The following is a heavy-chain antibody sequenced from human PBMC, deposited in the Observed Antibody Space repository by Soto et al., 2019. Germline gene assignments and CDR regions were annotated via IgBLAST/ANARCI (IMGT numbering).Heavy chain of an antibody. Sequence: QVQLVQSGAEVKKPGASVKVSCKASGYTFTGYYMHWVRQAPGQGLEWMGWINPNSGGTNYAQKVQGRVTMTRDTSSSTAYMELSRLRSDDTAVYYCASPGGSHYTAIDYWGQGTLVTVSS. J-gene: IGHJ4*02. CDR1: GYTFTGYY. CDR3: ASPGGSHYTAIDY. V-gene: IGHV1-2*02. CDR2: INPNSGGT. D-gene: IGHD2-2*02.